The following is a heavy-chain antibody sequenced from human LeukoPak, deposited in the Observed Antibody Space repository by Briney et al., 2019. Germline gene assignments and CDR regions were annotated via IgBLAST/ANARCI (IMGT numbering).Heavy chain of an antibody. CDR1: AFTFSSYG. CDR2: IRYDGSNK. J-gene: IGHJ4*02. Sequence: GGSLRLSCAVSAFTFSSYGMHWVRQARDKGLEWVAFIRYDGSNKYYADSVKGRFTISRDNSKNTLYLQMNIPIAADTAVFFCSKAGSGSYRRYYFDYWGQGTLVTVSS. CDR3: SKAGSGSYRRYYFDY. V-gene: IGHV3-30*02. D-gene: IGHD1-26*01.